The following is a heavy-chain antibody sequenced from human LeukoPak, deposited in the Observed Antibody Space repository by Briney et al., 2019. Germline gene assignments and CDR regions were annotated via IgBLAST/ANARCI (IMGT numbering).Heavy chain of an antibody. CDR3: ARAPMVRGVIITVDY. J-gene: IGHJ4*02. V-gene: IGHV1-46*01. CDR1: GYTFTSYY. D-gene: IGHD3-10*01. CDR2: INPSGGST. Sequence: ASVKVSCKASGYTFTSYYMHWVRQAPGQGLEWMGIINPSGGSTSYAQKFQGRVAMTRDMSTSTVYMELSSLRSEDTAVYYCARAPMVRGVIITVDYWGQGTLVTVSS.